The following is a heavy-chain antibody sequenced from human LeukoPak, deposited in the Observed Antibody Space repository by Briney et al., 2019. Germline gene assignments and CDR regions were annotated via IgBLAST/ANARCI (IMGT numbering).Heavy chain of an antibody. Sequence: ASVKVSCKASGYTFTNYYMHWARQAPGQGLEWMGIINPSGGSTSYAQKFQGRVTMTRDTSTSTVYMELSSLRSEDTAVYYCAREIGMGAFDYYYYGMDLWGQGTTVTVSS. J-gene: IGHJ6*02. V-gene: IGHV1-46*01. CDR3: AREIGMGAFDYYYYGMDL. CDR2: INPSGGST. CDR1: GYTFTNYY. D-gene: IGHD3-16*01.